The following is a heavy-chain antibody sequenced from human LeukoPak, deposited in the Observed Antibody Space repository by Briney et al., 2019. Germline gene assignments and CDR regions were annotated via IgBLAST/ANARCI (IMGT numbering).Heavy chain of an antibody. V-gene: IGHV1-69*04. J-gene: IGHJ6*02. CDR2: IIPILGIA. D-gene: IGHD5-12*01. CDR3: ARDQGSSGYDYFYYYYGMDV. CDR1: GGTFSSYA. Sequence: SVKVSCKASGGTFSSYAISWVRQAPGQGLEWMGRIIPILGIANYAQKFQGRVTITADKSTSTAYMELSSLRSEDTAVYYCARDQGSSGYDYFYYYYGMDVWGQGTTVTVSS.